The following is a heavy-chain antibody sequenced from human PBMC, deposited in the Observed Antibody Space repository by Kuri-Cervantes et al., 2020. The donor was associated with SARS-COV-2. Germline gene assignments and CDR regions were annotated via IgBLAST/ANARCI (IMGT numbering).Heavy chain of an antibody. CDR2: IANDGRDK. CDR1: GFTFSKYA. V-gene: IGHV3-30*04. J-gene: IGHJ4*02. D-gene: IGHD6-13*01. CDR3: AKDYRNSSSWYPPYYFDY. Sequence: GESLKISCAASGFTFSKYAMHWVRQAPGKGLEWVAVIANDGRDKKYADSVKGRFTISRDNSKNTLYLQMNSLRAEDTAVYYCAKDYRNSSSWYPPYYFDYWGQGTLVTVSS.